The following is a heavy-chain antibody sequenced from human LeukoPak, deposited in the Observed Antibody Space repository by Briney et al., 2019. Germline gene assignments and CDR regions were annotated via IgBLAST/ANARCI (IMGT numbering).Heavy chain of an antibody. CDR2: IYYSGST. D-gene: IGHD4-17*01. Sequence: SETLSLTCTVSGGSIRSYYWSWIRQPPGKGLERIGYIYYSGSTNYNPSLKSRVSISVDTSKNQFSLKLSSVTAADTAVYYCARTGSTVTMLYPFDHWGQGTLVTVS. CDR1: GGSIRSYY. CDR3: ARTGSTVTMLYPFDH. J-gene: IGHJ4*02. V-gene: IGHV4-59*01.